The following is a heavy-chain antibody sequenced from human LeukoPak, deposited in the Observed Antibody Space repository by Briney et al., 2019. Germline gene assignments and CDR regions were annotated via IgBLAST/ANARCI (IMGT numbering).Heavy chain of an antibody. CDR3: AKDMAGYSSSWFDH. Sequence: GGSLRLSCAASGFTFSTYGMSWVRQAPGKGLEWVSGISGSGGSTYYADSLKGRFTISRDNSKNTLYLRMSSLRAVDTAVYYCAKDMAGYSSSWFDHWGQGPLVTVS. CDR2: ISGSGGST. V-gene: IGHV3-23*01. D-gene: IGHD6-13*01. J-gene: IGHJ5*02. CDR1: GFTFSTYG.